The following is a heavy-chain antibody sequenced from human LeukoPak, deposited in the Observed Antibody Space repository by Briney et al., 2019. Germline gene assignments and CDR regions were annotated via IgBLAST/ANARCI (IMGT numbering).Heavy chain of an antibody. J-gene: IGHJ4*02. CDR1: GGSFSGYY. Sequence: PSETLSLTCAVYGGSFSGYYWSWIRQPPGKGLEWIGEINHSGSTNYNPSLKSRVTTSVDTSKNQFSLKLSSVTAADTAVYYCARGRITMIYWGQGTLVTVSS. V-gene: IGHV4-34*01. CDR3: ARGRITMIY. CDR2: INHSGST. D-gene: IGHD3-22*01.